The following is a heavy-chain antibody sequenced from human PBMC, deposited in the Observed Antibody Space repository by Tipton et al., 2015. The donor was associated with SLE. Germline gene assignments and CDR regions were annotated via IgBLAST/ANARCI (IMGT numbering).Heavy chain of an antibody. V-gene: IGHV4-39*07. CDR2: IYYSGST. CDR3: ARGGTTVVKEDAFDI. J-gene: IGHJ3*02. Sequence: TLSLTYTVSGGSISSSSYYWGWIRQPPGKGLEWIGSIYYSGSTYYNPSLKSRVTISVDTSKNQFSLKLSSVTAADTAVYYCARGGTTVVKEDAFDIWGQGTMVTVSS. D-gene: IGHD4-23*01. CDR1: GGSISSSSYY.